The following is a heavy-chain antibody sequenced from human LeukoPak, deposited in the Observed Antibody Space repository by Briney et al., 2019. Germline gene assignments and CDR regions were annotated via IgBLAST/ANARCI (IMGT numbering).Heavy chain of an antibody. D-gene: IGHD6-13*01. J-gene: IGHJ6*03. CDR2: SNPNSGGT. CDR3: ARMNSSSRMQGGYCYYYMDV. V-gene: IGHV1-2*02. Sequence: ASVKPSCKASGYTFTGSYMLWVRQAAGQGLEGMGWSNPNSGGTNYAKKFQGRVTITRDTSISTAYMELSRLRSDDTAVYYCARMNSSSRMQGGYCYYYMDVWGKGTTVTVSS. CDR1: GYTFTGSY.